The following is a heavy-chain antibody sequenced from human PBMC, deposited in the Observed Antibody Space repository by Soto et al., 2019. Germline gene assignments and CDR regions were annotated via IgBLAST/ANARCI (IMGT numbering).Heavy chain of an antibody. CDR1: GFTVSSNY. J-gene: IGHJ4*02. V-gene: IGHV3-53*02. CDR3: ASLRIAAAGWGDY. Sequence: EVQLVETGGGLIQPGGSLRLSCAASGFTVSSNYMSWVRQAPGKGLEWVSVIYSGGSTYYADSVKGRFTISRDNSKNTLYLQMNSLRAEDTAVYYCASLRIAAAGWGDYWGQGTLVTVSS. CDR2: IYSGGST. D-gene: IGHD6-13*01.